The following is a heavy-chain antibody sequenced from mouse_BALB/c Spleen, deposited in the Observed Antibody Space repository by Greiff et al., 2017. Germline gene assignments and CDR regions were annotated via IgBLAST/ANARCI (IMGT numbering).Heavy chain of an antibody. V-gene: IGHV2-2*01. CDR1: GFSLTSYG. J-gene: IGHJ3*01. CDR3: ARDHYGFPFAY. D-gene: IGHD1-1*01. CDR2: IWSGGST. Sequence: QVQLKESGPGLVQPSQSLSITCTVSGFSLTSYGVHWVRQSPGKGLEWLGVIWSGGSTDYNAAFISRLSISKDNFKSQVFLKMNSLQTDDTAMYYCARDHYGFPFAYWGQGTLVTVSA.